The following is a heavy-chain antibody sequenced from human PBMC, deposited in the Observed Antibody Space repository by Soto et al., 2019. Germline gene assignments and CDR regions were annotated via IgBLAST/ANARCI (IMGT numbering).Heavy chain of an antibody. D-gene: IGHD6-6*01. CDR2: IYYSGST. V-gene: IGHV4-31*03. CDR3: ARGLYSSSYGMDV. CDR1: GGSISSGGYY. Sequence: LSLTCTVSGGSISSGGYYWSWIRQHPGKGLEWIGYIYYSGSTYYNPSLKSRVTISVDTSKNQFSLKLSSVTAADTAVYYCARGLYSSSYGMDVWGQGTTVTVSS. J-gene: IGHJ6*02.